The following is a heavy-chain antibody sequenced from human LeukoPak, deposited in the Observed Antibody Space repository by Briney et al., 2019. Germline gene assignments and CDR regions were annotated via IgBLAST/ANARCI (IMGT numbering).Heavy chain of an antibody. D-gene: IGHD6-25*01. CDR3: ARARIAAGAAFDY. CDR2: IYHSGST. J-gene: IGHJ4*02. V-gene: IGHV4-4*02. Sequence: SETLSLTCAVSGGSISSNNWWSWVRQPPGKGLEWIGEIYHSGSTNYNPSLKSRVTISVDKSKNQFSLKLNSVTAADTAVYYCARARIAAGAAFDYWGQGTLVTVSS. CDR1: GGSISSNNW.